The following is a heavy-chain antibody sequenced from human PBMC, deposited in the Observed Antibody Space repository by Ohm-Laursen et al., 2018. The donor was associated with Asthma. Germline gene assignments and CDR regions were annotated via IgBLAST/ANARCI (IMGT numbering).Heavy chain of an antibody. J-gene: IGHJ1*01. V-gene: IGHV3-21*01. Sequence: GSLRLSCSASGYTFRRYSIHWVRQIPGKGLAWVASISTASTFIYYADSVRGRFTTSRDNARNSVYLQMNSLRAEDTALYYCARIGPEWELPGREYSLHHWGEGTLVTVSS. CDR3: ARIGPEWELPGREYSLHH. D-gene: IGHD1-26*01. CDR2: ISTASTFI. CDR1: GYTFRRYS.